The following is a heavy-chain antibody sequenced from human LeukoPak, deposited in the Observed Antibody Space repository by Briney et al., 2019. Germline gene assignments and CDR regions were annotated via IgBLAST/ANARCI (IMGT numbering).Heavy chain of an antibody. Sequence: GRSLRLSCAASGFTFSSYAMHRVRQAPGKGREWVSYISSSSSMIYYADSVKGRFTISRDNAKNSMYLQMNSLRAEDTAVYYCAGNYDFWSGSDFDYWGQGTLVTVSS. CDR2: ISSSSSMI. CDR1: GFTFSSYA. D-gene: IGHD3-3*01. J-gene: IGHJ4*02. CDR3: AGNYDFWSGSDFDY. V-gene: IGHV3-48*01.